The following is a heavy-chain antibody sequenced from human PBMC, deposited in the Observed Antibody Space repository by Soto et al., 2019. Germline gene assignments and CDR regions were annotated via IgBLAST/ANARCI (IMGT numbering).Heavy chain of an antibody. V-gene: IGHV4-59*08. CDR3: ATRVALSAFDI. D-gene: IGHD2-15*01. CDR2: IYYSGIT. Sequence: PSETLSLTCTVSGASFSSHYWSWIRQPPGKGLEWIGYIYYSGITNYNSSLKSRVTMSVDTSKNQFSLKLSSVTAADTAVYYCATRVALSAFDIWGQGKWVTVS. CDR1: GASFSSHY. J-gene: IGHJ3*02.